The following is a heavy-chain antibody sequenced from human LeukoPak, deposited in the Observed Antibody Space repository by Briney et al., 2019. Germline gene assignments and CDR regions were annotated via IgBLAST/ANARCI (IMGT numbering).Heavy chain of an antibody. D-gene: IGHD1-20*01. CDR2: INHSGST. Sequence: SETLSLTCAVYAGSFSGYYWSWIRQPPGKGLEWIGEINHSGSTYYNPSLKSRVTISVDTSKNQFSLKLSSVTAADTAVYYCARDRVTGTGIAFDIWGQGTMVTVSS. J-gene: IGHJ3*02. V-gene: IGHV4-34*01. CDR1: AGSFSGYY. CDR3: ARDRVTGTGIAFDI.